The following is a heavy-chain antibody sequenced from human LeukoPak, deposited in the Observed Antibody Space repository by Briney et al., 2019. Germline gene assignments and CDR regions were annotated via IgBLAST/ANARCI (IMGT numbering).Heavy chain of an antibody. CDR3: ARDELRFLEWPSWFDP. V-gene: IGHV1-69*04. CDR1: GDSFSSDV. J-gene: IGHJ5*02. CDR2: LVPILNMG. Sequence: SVKVSCKASGDSFSSDVINWVRQAPGQGPEWMGRLVPILNMGNYAERFQDRITLTADTSTSTAYMELSSLRSEDTAVYYCARDELRFLEWPSWFDPWGQGTLVTVSS. D-gene: IGHD3-3*01.